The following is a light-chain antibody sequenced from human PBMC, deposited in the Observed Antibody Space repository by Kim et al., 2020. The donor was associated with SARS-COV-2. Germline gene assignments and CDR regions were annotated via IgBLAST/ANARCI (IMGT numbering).Light chain of an antibody. Sequence: SPAHTATLTCRAPQTVSAKYLAWYQQKPGQAPRLLIRGSFTRAPGVPDRFNGTGSGTDFMLTISSLEPEDSAVYYCQQYGDSPPWTFGQGTKLEI. J-gene: IGKJ2*02. CDR1: QTVSAKY. CDR2: GSF. CDR3: QQYGDSPPWT. V-gene: IGKV3-20*01.